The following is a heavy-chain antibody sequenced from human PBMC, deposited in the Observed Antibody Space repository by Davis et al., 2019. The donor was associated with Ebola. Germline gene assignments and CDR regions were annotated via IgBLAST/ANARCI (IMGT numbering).Heavy chain of an antibody. D-gene: IGHD3-9*01. Sequence: SVKVSCKTSGGSFSSHPISWVRQAPRQGLEWMGGIITIFDTPHYAQKFQGRITITAGASTSTAYMELSSLRSEDTATYFCARDFDGGNYYFDYWGPGTPVTVSS. V-gene: IGHV1-69*13. CDR1: GGSFSSHP. CDR2: IITIFDTP. CDR3: ARDFDGGNYYFDY. J-gene: IGHJ4*02.